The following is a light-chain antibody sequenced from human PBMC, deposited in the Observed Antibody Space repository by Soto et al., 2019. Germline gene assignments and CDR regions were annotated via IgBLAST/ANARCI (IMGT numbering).Light chain of an antibody. CDR3: QQSYSTPLT. CDR2: AAS. Sequence: DIQMTQSPSSLSASVGDRVTITCRASQSITNFLNWYQQKPGKAPKVLIYAASSLQSGVPARFSGSGSRTDFTLTISSLQPEDFATYYCQQSYSTPLTFGGGTKVEIK. CDR1: QSITNF. J-gene: IGKJ4*01. V-gene: IGKV1-39*01.